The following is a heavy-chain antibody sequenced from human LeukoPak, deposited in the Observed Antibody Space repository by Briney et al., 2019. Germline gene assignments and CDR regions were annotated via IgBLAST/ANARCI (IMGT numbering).Heavy chain of an antibody. CDR1: GFTFNDYG. CDR3: ARGGWFGELLFDY. Sequence: GGSLRLSCAASGFTFNDYGMSWVRQAPGKGLEWVSGSNWNGGSTGYADSVKGRFTISRDNAKNSLYLQMYSLRAEDTALYYCARGGWFGELLFDYWGQGTLVTVSS. J-gene: IGHJ4*02. CDR2: SNWNGGST. V-gene: IGHV3-20*04. D-gene: IGHD3-10*01.